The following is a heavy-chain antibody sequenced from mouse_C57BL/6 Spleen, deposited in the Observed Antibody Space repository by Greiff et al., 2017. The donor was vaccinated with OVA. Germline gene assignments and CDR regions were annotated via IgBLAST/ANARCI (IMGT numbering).Heavy chain of an antibody. J-gene: IGHJ1*03. Sequence: EVILVESGGGLVKPGGSLKLSCAASGFTFSDYGMHWVRQAPEKGLEWVAYISSGSSTIYYADTVKGRFTISRDNAKNTLFLQMTSLRSEDTAMYYCARDDYAPWWYFDVWGTGTTVTVSS. CDR1: GFTFSDYG. CDR3: ARDDYAPWWYFDV. D-gene: IGHD2-4*01. V-gene: IGHV5-17*01. CDR2: ISSGSSTI.